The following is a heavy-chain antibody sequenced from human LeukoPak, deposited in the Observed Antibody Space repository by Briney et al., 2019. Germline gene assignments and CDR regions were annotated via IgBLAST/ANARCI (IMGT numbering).Heavy chain of an antibody. V-gene: IGHV3-33*01. CDR1: GFTFSSYG. D-gene: IGHD6-13*01. Sequence: GRSLRLPCAASGFTFSSYGMHWVRQAPGKGLEGVAVIWYDGSNKYYAYSVKGRFTISRDNSKNTLYLQRNSLRAEDTAVYYCARRGTSSSWAHFDYWGQGTLVTVSS. J-gene: IGHJ4*02. CDR3: ARRGTSSSWAHFDY. CDR2: IWYDGSNK.